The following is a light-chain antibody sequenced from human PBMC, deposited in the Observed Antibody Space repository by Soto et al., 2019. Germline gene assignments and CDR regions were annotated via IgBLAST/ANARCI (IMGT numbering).Light chain of an antibody. J-gene: IGKJ5*01. CDR1: QSISSF. CDR2: DTS. V-gene: IGKV3-11*01. Sequence: EVVLTQSPAALSLPPGERATLSCRASQSISSFLAWYQQKPGQVPRLLIYDTSNRATGIPARFSGSGSGTDFTLSISSLAPEDFAVYYCQHRSNWPPAFGQGTRLEI. CDR3: QHRSNWPPA.